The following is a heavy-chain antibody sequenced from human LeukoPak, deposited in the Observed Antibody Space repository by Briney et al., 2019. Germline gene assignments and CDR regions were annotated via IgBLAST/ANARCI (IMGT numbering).Heavy chain of an antibody. D-gene: IGHD3-10*01. CDR3: AGGHYYGSGSTLDY. V-gene: IGHV4-4*09. J-gene: IGHJ4*02. CDR1: GGSISSYY. Sequence: SETLFLTCTVSGGSISSYYWSWIRQPPGKGLEWIGYIYTSGSTNYNPSLKSRVTISVDTSKNQFSLKLSSVTAADTAVYYCAGGHYYGSGSTLDYWGQGTLVTVSS. CDR2: IYTSGST.